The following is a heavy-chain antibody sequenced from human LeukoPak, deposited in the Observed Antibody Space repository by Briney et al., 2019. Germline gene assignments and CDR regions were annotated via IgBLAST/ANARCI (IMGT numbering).Heavy chain of an antibody. J-gene: IGHJ6*04. D-gene: IGHD6-6*01. CDR3: AKCVHDFYYYGMDV. CDR2: ISGSGGST. Sequence: PGGSLRLSCAASGFTFSSYAMSWVRQAPGKGLEWVSAISGSGGSTYYADSVKGRFTISRDNSKNTLYLQMNSLRAEDTAVYYCAKCVHDFYYYGMDVWGKGTTVTVSS. V-gene: IGHV3-23*01. CDR1: GFTFSSYA.